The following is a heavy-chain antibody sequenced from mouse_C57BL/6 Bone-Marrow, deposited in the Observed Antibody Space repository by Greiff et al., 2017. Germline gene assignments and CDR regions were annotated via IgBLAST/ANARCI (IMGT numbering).Heavy chain of an antibody. Sequence: VKLMESGPGLVQPSQSLSITCTVSGFSLTSYGVHWVRQSPGKGLEWLGVIWSGGSTDYNAAFISRLSISKDNSKSQVFFKMNSLQADDTAIYYCARGAYGIFAYWGQGTLVTVSA. V-gene: IGHV2-2*01. CDR1: GFSLTSYG. CDR2: IWSGGST. CDR3: ARGAYGIFAY. J-gene: IGHJ3*01. D-gene: IGHD2-1*01.